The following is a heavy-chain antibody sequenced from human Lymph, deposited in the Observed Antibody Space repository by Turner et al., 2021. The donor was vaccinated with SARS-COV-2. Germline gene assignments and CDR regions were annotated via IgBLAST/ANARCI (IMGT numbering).Heavy chain of an antibody. D-gene: IGHD3-22*01. J-gene: IGHJ4*02. CDR3: ARTYYYDSSGYYYQYYFDY. Sequence: QVQLQESGPGLVKPSQTLSLTCTVSGGSISSGGYYWSWIRQHPGKGLEWIGYIYYSGSTYYNTSRKSLVTISVDTSKNQFSLKLSSVTAADTAVYYCARTYYYDSSGYYYQYYFDYWGQGTLVTVSS. CDR1: GGSISSGGYY. V-gene: IGHV4-31*01. CDR2: IYYSGST.